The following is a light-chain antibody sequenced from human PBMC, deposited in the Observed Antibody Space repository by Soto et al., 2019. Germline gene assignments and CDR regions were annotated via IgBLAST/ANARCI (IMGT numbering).Light chain of an antibody. J-gene: IGKJ1*01. Sequence: DIQMTQSPSTLSASVGDTVTVTCRASQSVSGWLAWYQQKPGEAPKLLIYDASALPSGVPSRFIGSGSGTQFTLTIASLQPDDFATYYFQQYDTFSGTFGPGTTLEI. CDR2: DAS. V-gene: IGKV1-5*01. CDR3: QQYDTFSGT. CDR1: QSVSGW.